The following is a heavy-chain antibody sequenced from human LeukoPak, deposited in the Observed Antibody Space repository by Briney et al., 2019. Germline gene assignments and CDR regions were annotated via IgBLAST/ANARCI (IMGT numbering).Heavy chain of an antibody. CDR1: GYTFTCYY. CDR3: ARDLLSSSGNWGTFHDAFDI. CDR2: INPNSGGT. Sequence: ASVKVSCKASGYTFTCYYMHWVRQAPGQGLEWMGWINPNSGGTNYAQKFQGWVTMTRDTSISTAYMELSRLRSDDTAVYYCARDLLSSSGNWGTFHDAFDIWGQGTMVTVSS. D-gene: IGHD7-27*01. J-gene: IGHJ3*02. V-gene: IGHV1-2*04.